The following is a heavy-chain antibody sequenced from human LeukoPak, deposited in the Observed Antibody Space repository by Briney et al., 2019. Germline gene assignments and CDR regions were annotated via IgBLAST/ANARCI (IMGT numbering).Heavy chain of an antibody. CDR1: GYTFTSYA. D-gene: IGHD5-18*01. CDR3: ARVVGYSYGGDYYFDY. J-gene: IGHJ4*02. Sequence: GASVKVSCKASGYTFTSYAMHWVRQAPGQRLEWMGWINAGNGNTKYSQKFQGRVTITRDTSASTAYMELSSLRSEDTAVYYCARVVGYSYGGDYYFDYWGQGTLVPVSS. V-gene: IGHV1-3*01. CDR2: INAGNGNT.